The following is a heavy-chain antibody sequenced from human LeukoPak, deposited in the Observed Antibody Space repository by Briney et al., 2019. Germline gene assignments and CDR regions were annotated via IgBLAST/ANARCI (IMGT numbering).Heavy chain of an antibody. CDR3: ARTVSGYYFDA. CDR2: VTYSGAT. V-gene: IGHV4-59*01. J-gene: IGHJ5*02. D-gene: IGHD5-12*01. Sequence: SETLSLTCTVSSGSTNGYYWSWIRQPPGKRREWVGYVTYSGATNYNLSFKRRVTISLDTSKTQFSLKLSSVTAADTAFYYCARTVSGYYFDAWGPGTLVTVSS. CDR1: SGSTNGYY.